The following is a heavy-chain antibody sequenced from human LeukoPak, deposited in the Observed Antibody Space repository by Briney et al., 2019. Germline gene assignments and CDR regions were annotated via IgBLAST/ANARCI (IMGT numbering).Heavy chain of an antibody. CDR3: ARDLVQTTLSYYYYYGMDV. CDR1: GYTFTSYY. D-gene: IGHD1-1*01. V-gene: IGHV1-46*01. J-gene: IGHJ6*02. CDR2: INPSGGST. Sequence: ASVKVSCKASGYTFTSYYRHWVRQAPGQGLEWMGIINPSGGSTSYAQKFQGRVTMTRDTSTSTVYMELSSLRSEDTAVYYCARDLVQTTLSYYYYYGMDVWGQGTTATVSS.